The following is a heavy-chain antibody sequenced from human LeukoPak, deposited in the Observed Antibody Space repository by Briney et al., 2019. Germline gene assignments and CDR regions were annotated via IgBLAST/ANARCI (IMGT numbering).Heavy chain of an antibody. V-gene: IGHV1-69*05. J-gene: IGHJ6*03. CDR1: GGTFSSYA. CDR3: AADPAAAGRYYYYYMDV. D-gene: IGHD6-13*01. CDR2: IIPIFGTA. Sequence: SVKVSCKASGGTFSSYAISWVRQAPGQGLEWMGRIIPIFGTANYAQKFQERVTITRDMSTSTAYMELSSLRSEDTAVYYCAADPAAAGRYYYYYMDVWGKGTTVTVSS.